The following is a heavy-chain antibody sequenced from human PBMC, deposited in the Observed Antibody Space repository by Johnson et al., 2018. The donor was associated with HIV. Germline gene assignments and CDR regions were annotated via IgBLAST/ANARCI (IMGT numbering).Heavy chain of an antibody. CDR1: GFTFSSYW. V-gene: IGHV3-7*05. CDR2: IKQDGSEK. CDR3: ASSQGSGEGAFDI. Sequence: VQLVESGGGLVQPGGSLRLSCAASGFTFSSYWMSWVRQAPGKGLEWVANIKQDGSEKYYVDSVKGRFTISRDNAKNSRYLQMNSLRAEDTAVYYCASSQGSGEGAFDIWGQGTMVTVSS. J-gene: IGHJ3*02. D-gene: IGHD2-21*01.